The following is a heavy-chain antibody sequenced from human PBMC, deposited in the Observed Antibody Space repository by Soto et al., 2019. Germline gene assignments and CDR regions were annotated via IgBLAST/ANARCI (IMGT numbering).Heavy chain of an antibody. CDR2: ISSTGSGT. V-gene: IGHV3-48*03. D-gene: IGHD2-15*01. Sequence: GGSLRLSCAASGFTFSSYEMHWVRQALGKGLEWISYISSTGSGTHYADSVKGRFTMSRDNTKNSVSLQMSNLRAEDTAVYYCVRDLHEPLATDALRVANWGQGTQVTVSS. CDR3: VRDLHEPLATDALRVAN. CDR1: GFTFSSYE. J-gene: IGHJ4*02.